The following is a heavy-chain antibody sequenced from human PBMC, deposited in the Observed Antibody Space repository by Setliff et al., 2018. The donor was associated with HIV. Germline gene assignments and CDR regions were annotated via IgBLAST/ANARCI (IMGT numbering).Heavy chain of an antibody. J-gene: IGHJ3*02. CDR1: GGSMNIHY. V-gene: IGHV4-34*01. Sequence: SETLSLTCTVSGGSMNIHYWSWIRQPPGKGLEWIGEINHSGSTNYNPSLKSRVTISVDTSKNQFSLKLSSVTAADTAVYYCARPRGRSGWYHDAFDIWGQGTMVTVSS. CDR3: ARPRGRSGWYHDAFDI. CDR2: INHSGST. D-gene: IGHD6-19*01.